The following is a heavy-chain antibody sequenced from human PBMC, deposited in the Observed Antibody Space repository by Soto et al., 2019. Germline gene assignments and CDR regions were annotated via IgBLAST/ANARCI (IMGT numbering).Heavy chain of an antibody. CDR3: AREEYDLWSGYHFDY. V-gene: IGHV4-34*01. Sequence: SETLSLTFAVYGGSFSGYYWSWIRQPPGKGLEWIGEINHSGSTNYNPSLKSRVTISVDTSKNQFSLKLSSVTAADTAVYYCAREEYDLWSGYHFDYWGQGTLVTVSS. D-gene: IGHD3-3*01. J-gene: IGHJ4*02. CDR2: INHSGST. CDR1: GGSFSGYY.